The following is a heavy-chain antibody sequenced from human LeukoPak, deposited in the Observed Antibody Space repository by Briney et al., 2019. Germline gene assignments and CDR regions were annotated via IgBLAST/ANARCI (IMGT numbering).Heavy chain of an antibody. Sequence: SETLSLTCTVSGGSISDYYWSWIRLPPGKGLEWIGYIYDSGSTNYNPSLKSRVTISVDTSTNQFSLKLSSVTAADTAVYYCARCLSGTYYDYWGQGTLVTVSS. J-gene: IGHJ4*02. D-gene: IGHD1-26*01. V-gene: IGHV4-59*01. CDR3: ARCLSGTYYDY. CDR1: GGSISDYY. CDR2: IYDSGST.